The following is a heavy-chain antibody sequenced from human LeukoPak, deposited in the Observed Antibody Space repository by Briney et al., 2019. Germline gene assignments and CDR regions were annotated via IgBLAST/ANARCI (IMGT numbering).Heavy chain of an antibody. V-gene: IGHV4-59*01. CDR1: GGSISSYY. CDR3: ARADYYDSSGDLGPFDY. CDR2: IYYSGST. D-gene: IGHD3-22*01. Sequence: KTSETLSLTCIVSGGSISSYYWSWIRQPPGKGLEWIGYIYYSGSTNYNPSLKSRVTISVDTPKNQFSLKLSSVTAADTAVYYCARADYYDSSGDLGPFDYWGQGTLVTVSS. J-gene: IGHJ4*02.